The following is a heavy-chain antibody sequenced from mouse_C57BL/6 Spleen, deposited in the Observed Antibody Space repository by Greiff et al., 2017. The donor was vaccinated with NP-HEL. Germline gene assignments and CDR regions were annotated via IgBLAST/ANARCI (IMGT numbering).Heavy chain of an antibody. CDR1: GFTFSDYG. Sequence: DVMLVESGGGLVKPGGSLKLSCAASGFTFSDYGMHWVRQAPEKGLEWVAYISSGSSTSYYADTVKGRFTISRDNAKNTLFLQMTSLRSEDTARYYCAMTAQVFAMDYWGQGTSVTVSS. D-gene: IGHD3-2*02. CDR2: ISSGSSTS. J-gene: IGHJ4*01. V-gene: IGHV5-17*01. CDR3: AMTAQVFAMDY.